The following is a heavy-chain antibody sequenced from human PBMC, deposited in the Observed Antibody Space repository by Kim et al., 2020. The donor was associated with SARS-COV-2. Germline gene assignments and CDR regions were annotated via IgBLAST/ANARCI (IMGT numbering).Heavy chain of an antibody. D-gene: IGHD6-19*01. Sequence: GGSLRLSCVTSGFNSRFYWMSWVRQAPGKGLEWVANINPAGSTKYYVDSVKGRFTISRDDAQNSLFLQMNSLTVEDTAMYYCATGHSTGWDLGGQGTLVTVSS. CDR3: ATGHSTGWDL. V-gene: IGHV3-7*01. J-gene: IGHJ5*02. CDR1: GFNSRFYW. CDR2: INPAGSTK.